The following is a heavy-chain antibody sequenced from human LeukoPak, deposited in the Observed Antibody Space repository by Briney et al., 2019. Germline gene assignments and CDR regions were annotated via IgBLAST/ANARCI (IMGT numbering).Heavy chain of an antibody. D-gene: IGHD3-22*01. J-gene: IGHJ3*02. CDR1: GGSISSYY. V-gene: IGHV4-34*01. CDR3: ARVRITMIVVVITPDAFDI. CDR2: INHSGST. Sequence: PSETLSLTCTVSGGSISSYYWSWIRQPAGKGLEWIGEINHSGSTNYNPSLKSRVTISVDTSKNQFSLKLSSVTAADTAVYYCARVRITMIVVVITPDAFDIWGQGTMVTVSS.